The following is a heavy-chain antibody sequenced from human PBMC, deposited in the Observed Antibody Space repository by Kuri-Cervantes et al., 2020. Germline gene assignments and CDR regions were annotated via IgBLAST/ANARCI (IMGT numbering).Heavy chain of an antibody. CDR3: ARVGLGSGYYYGTDIANYYYYYGMDV. Sequence: ASVKVSCKASGYTFTSYDINWVRQATGQGLEWMGWISAYNGNTNYAQKLQGRVTMTTDTSTSTAYMELRSLRSDDTAVYYCARVGLGSGYYYGTDIANYYYYYGMDVWGQGTTVTVSS. D-gene: IGHD3-22*01. CDR2: ISAYNGNT. CDR1: GYTFTSYD. J-gene: IGHJ6*02. V-gene: IGHV1-18*01.